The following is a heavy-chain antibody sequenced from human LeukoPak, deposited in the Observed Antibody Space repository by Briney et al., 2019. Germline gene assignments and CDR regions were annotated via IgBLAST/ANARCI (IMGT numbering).Heavy chain of an antibody. CDR2: FGAYNGDT. Sequence: GASVKLSRNASASTFTSYGITMGRQAPGPGLERKGGFGAYNGDTNTAQKLHGRDTMTTDTSTTTAYMELRSLRSDDTAVYYCAREPKAMAPCNWVGPWGQGGLVTVSS. D-gene: IGHD5-18*01. CDR1: ASTFTSYG. V-gene: IGHV1-18*04. J-gene: IGHJ5*02. CDR3: AREPKAMAPCNWVGP.